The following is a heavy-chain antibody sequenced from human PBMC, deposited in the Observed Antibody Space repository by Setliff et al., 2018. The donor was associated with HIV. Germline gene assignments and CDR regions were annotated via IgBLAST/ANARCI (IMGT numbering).Heavy chain of an antibody. Sequence: XVKVSCKAAGGTFNNYVFSWVRKAPGRGLEWIGTIIPILDTTNYAQKFQDRVTITTDESTSTAYMELRSLTSEDTAVYYCARGATYYNFWTSPPPIDYWGQGTLVTVSS. V-gene: IGHV1-69*11. CDR2: IIPILDTT. J-gene: IGHJ4*02. CDR1: GGTFNNYV. CDR3: ARGATYYNFWTSPPPIDY. D-gene: IGHD3-3*01.